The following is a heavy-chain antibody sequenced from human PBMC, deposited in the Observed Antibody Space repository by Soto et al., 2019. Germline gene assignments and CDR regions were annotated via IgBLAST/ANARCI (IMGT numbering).Heavy chain of an antibody. Sequence: EVQLVESGGGLVQPGGSLRLSCAASGFTFSDYYMDWVRQVPGKGLEWVGRTRNKANSYTTEYAASVRGRFSISRDDSKDSMYLQMYSLKTEDTAVYYCARYTGGSYDYWGQGALVTVSS. CDR2: TRNKANSYTT. D-gene: IGHD3-16*01. CDR3: ARYTGGSYDY. CDR1: GFTFSDYY. V-gene: IGHV3-72*01. J-gene: IGHJ4*02.